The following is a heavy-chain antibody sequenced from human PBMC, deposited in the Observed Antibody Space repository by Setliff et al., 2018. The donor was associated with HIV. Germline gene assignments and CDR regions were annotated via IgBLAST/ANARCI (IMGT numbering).Heavy chain of an antibody. D-gene: IGHD6-19*01. CDR1: GGSISSGSYY. Sequence: LSLTCTVSGGSISSGSYYWSWIPQPAGKGLEWIGHIYTSGSTNYNPSLKCRVIISVDTSSNQFSLTLSSVTAADTAGYYCARGRRSSGWYVYHWGQGTLVTVSS. CDR3: ARGRRSSGWYVYH. CDR2: IYTSGST. V-gene: IGHV4-61*09. J-gene: IGHJ5*02.